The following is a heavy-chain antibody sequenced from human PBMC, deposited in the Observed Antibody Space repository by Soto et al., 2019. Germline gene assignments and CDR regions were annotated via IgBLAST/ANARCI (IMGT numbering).Heavy chain of an antibody. Sequence: QVQLVQSGAEVKKPGSSVKVSCKASGGTFSSYAISWVRQAPGQGLEWMGGIIPIFGTANYAQKFQGRVTITADESTSTAYMELSSLRSEDTAAYYCARVATYYYDSSGYYYLDYWGQGTLVTVSS. CDR3: ARVATYYYDSSGYYYLDY. D-gene: IGHD3-22*01. V-gene: IGHV1-69*01. J-gene: IGHJ4*02. CDR1: GGTFSSYA. CDR2: IIPIFGTA.